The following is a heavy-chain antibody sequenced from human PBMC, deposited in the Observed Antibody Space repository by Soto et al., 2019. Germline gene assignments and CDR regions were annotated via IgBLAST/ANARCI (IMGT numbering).Heavy chain of an antibody. CDR2: ISYDGSNK. V-gene: IGHV3-30*18. J-gene: IGHJ6*02. Sequence: PGGSLRLSCAASGFTFSIYGMHWVRHAPGKGLEWVAVISYDGSNKYYADSVKGRFTISRDNSKNTLYLQMNSLRAEDTAVYYCAKDLPAYSSSWYKYYGMDVWGQGTTVTVSS. CDR3: AKDLPAYSSSWYKYYGMDV. D-gene: IGHD6-13*01. CDR1: GFTFSIYG.